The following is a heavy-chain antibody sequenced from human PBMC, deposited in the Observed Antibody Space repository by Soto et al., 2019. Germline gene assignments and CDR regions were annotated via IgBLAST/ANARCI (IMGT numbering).Heavy chain of an antibody. J-gene: IGHJ6*02. Sequence: ASVKVSCKASGYTFTGYYMHWVRQAPGQGLEWMGWINPNSGGTNYAQKFQGWVTMTRDTSISTAYMELSRLRSDDTAVYYCARDSVGAVAGTNYYYYGMEVWGQGTTVTVSS. CDR2: INPNSGGT. V-gene: IGHV1-2*04. CDR3: ARDSVGAVAGTNYYYYGMEV. CDR1: GYTFTGYY. D-gene: IGHD6-19*01.